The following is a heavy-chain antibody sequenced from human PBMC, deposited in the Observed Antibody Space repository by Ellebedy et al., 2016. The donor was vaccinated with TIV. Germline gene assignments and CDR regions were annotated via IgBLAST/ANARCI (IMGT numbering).Heavy chain of an antibody. V-gene: IGHV4-59*12. D-gene: IGHD4-17*01. J-gene: IGHJ4*02. CDR1: GGSISSYY. CDR2: IYYSGST. Sequence: MPSETLSLTCTVSGGSISSYYWSWIRQPPGKGLEWIGYIYYSGSTNYNPSLKSRVTISVDTSKNQLSLKLSSVTAADTAVYYCARGGDYGDYEGLTSWGQGTLVTVSS. CDR3: ARGGDYGDYEGLTS.